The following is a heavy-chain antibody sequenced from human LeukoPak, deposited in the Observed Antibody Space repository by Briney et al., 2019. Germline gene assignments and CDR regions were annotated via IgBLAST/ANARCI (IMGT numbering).Heavy chain of an antibody. CDR1: GFTFDDYG. Sequence: RPGGSLRLSCAASGFTFDDYGMSWVRQAPGKGLEWVYGINWNGGSTGYADSVKGRFTISRDNAKNSLYLQMNSLRAEDTALYYCARGHVSYAPSRFDYWGQGTLVTVSS. D-gene: IGHD2-2*01. CDR3: ARGHVSYAPSRFDY. CDR2: INWNGGST. V-gene: IGHV3-20*04. J-gene: IGHJ4*02.